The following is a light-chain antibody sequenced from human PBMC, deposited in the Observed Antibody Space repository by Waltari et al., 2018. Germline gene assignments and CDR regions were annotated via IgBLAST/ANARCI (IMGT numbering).Light chain of an antibody. J-gene: IGLJ1*01. Sequence: WYRQLPGTAPTLLIYDNINRPSGVPDRFSGSKSGTSASLAITGLQAEDEADYYCQSYDSSLSRVFGTGTKVIVL. CDR2: DNI. CDR3: QSYDSSLSRV. V-gene: IGLV1-40*01.